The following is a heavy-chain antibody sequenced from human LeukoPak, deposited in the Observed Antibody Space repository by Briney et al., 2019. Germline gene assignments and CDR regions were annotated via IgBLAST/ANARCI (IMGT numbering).Heavy chain of an antibody. Sequence: SGPTLVKPKQTLTLTCTLSGFSLSTSGVGVGWIRQPPGKALEWLAFIYWDEDKRYSPPLKSRLTITKDTSKNQVVFTMTNMDPLDTATYYCAHRDLYNSTWSWGQGTLVTVSS. D-gene: IGHD6-13*01. CDR3: AHRDLYNSTWS. CDR2: IYWDEDK. J-gene: IGHJ4*02. V-gene: IGHV2-5*02. CDR1: GFSLSTSGVG.